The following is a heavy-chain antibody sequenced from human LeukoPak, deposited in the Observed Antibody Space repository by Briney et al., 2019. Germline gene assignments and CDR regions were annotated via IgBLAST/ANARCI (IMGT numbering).Heavy chain of an antibody. V-gene: IGHV3-11*01. D-gene: IGHD3-22*01. CDR3: ARLINYYDSSGYNYYYYGMDV. J-gene: IGHJ6*02. CDR2: ISSSGSTI. Sequence: GGSLRLSCAASGFTFSDYYMSWIRQAPGKGLEWVSYISSSGSTIYYADSVKGRFTISRDNAKNSLYLQMNSLRAEDTAVYYCARLINYYDSSGYNYYYYGMDVWGQGTTVTVSS. CDR1: GFTFSDYY.